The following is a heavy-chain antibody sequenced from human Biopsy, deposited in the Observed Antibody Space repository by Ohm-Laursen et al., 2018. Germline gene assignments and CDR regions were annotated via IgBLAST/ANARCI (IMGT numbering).Heavy chain of an antibody. CDR1: GRAFTNYA. D-gene: IGHD6-19*01. J-gene: IGHJ6*02. CDR2: IITVSETA. CDR3: VAYPSSGFFENNDDFAMDV. V-gene: IGHV1-69*13. Sequence: AASVKVSCKASGRAFTNYAINWVRQAPGHGLEWMGGIITVSETAGYAERFQGRVTITADVTTTTAYMDLSGLRSEDTAVYYCVAYPSSGFFENNDDFAMDVWGQGTTVIVSS.